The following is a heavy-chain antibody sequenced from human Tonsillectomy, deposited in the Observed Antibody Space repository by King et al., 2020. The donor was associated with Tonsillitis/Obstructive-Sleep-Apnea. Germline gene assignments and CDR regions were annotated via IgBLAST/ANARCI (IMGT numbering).Heavy chain of an antibody. CDR1: GFTFTSSA. Sequence: QLVQSGPEVKKPGTSVKVSCKASGFTFTSSAVQWVRQARGQRLEWIGWIVVGSGNTNYAQKFQERVTITRDMSTSTAYMELSSLRSEDTAVYYCAADRERSNYEYYWGQGTLVTVSS. J-gene: IGHJ4*02. V-gene: IGHV1-58*01. CDR2: IVVGSGNT. CDR3: AADRERSNYEYY. D-gene: IGHD4-11*01.